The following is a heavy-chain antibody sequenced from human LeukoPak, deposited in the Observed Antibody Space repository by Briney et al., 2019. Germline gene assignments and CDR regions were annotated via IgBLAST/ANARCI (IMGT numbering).Heavy chain of an antibody. CDR2: YSGST. CDR3: ARGSYSSGWYADY. V-gene: IGHV4-59*01. Sequence: SETLSLTCTVSGGSISSSYWSWIRQSPGKGLEWIGYYSGSTNYNPSLKSRVTISVDTSKNQFSLKLSSVTAADTAVYYCARGSYSSGWYADYWGQGTLVTVST. D-gene: IGHD6-19*01. J-gene: IGHJ4*02. CDR1: GGSISSSY.